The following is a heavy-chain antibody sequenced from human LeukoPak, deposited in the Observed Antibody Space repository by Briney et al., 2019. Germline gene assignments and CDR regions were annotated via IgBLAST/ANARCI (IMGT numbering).Heavy chain of an antibody. CDR1: GGSISSYY. D-gene: IGHD3-22*01. CDR2: IYTSGST. Sequence: SETLSLTCTVSGGSISSYYWSWIRQPAGKGLEWIGRIYTSGSTNYNPSLKSRVTMSVDTSKNQFSLKLSSATAADTAVYYCARGGYYQRQYGMDVWGQGTTVTVSS. CDR3: ARGGYYQRQYGMDV. J-gene: IGHJ6*02. V-gene: IGHV4-4*07.